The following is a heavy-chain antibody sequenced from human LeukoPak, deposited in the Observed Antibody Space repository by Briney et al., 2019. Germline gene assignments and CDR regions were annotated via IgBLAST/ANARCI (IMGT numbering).Heavy chain of an antibody. J-gene: IGHJ6*02. CDR3: ARDLIITTVPYYYYGMDV. D-gene: IGHD3-9*01. Sequence: GGSLRLSCAASGFTFSSYSMNWVRQAPGKGLEWVSSISSSSSYIYYANSVKGRFTISRDNAKNSLYLQMNSLRAEDTAVYYCARDLIITTVPYYYYGMDVWGQGTTVTVSS. V-gene: IGHV3-21*01. CDR2: ISSSSSYI. CDR1: GFTFSSYS.